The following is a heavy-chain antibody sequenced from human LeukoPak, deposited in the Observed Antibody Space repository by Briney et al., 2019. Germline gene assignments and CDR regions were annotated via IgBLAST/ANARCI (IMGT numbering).Heavy chain of an antibody. CDR1: GYTFTSYG. D-gene: IGHD3-3*01. J-gene: IGHJ4*02. CDR2: ISAYNGNT. V-gene: IGHV1-18*01. CDR3: ARDSVTIFGVVSFNLMAFDY. Sequence: ASVKVSCKASGYTFTSYGLSWVRQAPGQGLEWMGWISAYNGNTNYAQKLQGRVTMTTDTATGTAYMELRSLRSDDTAVYYCARDSVTIFGVVSFNLMAFDYWGQGTLVTVSS.